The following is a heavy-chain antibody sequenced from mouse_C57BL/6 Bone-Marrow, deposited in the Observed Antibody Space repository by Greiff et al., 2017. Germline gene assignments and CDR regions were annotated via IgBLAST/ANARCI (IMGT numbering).Heavy chain of an antibody. CDR3: ARGGGYDYGRDYYAMDY. V-gene: IGHV1-80*01. CDR1: GYAFSSYW. J-gene: IGHJ4*01. CDR2: IYPGDGDT. Sequence: VQLQQSGAELVKPGASVKISCKASGYAFSSYWMNWVKQRPGKGLEWIGQIYPGDGDTNYNGKFKGKATLTADKSSSTAYMQLSSLTSEDSAVYFCARGGGYDYGRDYYAMDYWGQGTSVTVSS. D-gene: IGHD2-4*01.